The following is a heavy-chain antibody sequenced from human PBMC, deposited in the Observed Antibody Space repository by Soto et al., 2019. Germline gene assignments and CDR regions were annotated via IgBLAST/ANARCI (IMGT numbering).Heavy chain of an antibody. CDR1: GYNFANYW. J-gene: IGHJ3*02. CDR3: AAGYTTGPDAFDI. D-gene: IGHD6-13*01. Sequence: PGESLKISCKGSGYNFANYWIGWVRQMPGKGLEWVGMIFPGDSDTKNSPSLQGQITMSVDKSDSSAYLQWRSLKASDTAMYYCAAGYTTGPDAFDIWGQGTMVTV. V-gene: IGHV5-51*01. CDR2: IFPGDSDT.